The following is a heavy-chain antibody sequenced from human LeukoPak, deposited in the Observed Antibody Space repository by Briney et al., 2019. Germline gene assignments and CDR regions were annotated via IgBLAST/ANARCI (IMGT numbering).Heavy chain of an antibody. J-gene: IGHJ6*02. CDR3: ARTGDGYNYGMDV. D-gene: IGHD5-24*01. CDR1: GGTFSSYA. CDR2: IIPTLGIA. Sequence: SVKVSCKASGGTFSSYAISWVRQAPGQGLEWMGRIIPTLGIANYAQKFQGRVTITADKSTSTAYMELSSLRSEDTAVYYCARTGDGYNYGMDVWGQGTTVTVSS. V-gene: IGHV1-69*04.